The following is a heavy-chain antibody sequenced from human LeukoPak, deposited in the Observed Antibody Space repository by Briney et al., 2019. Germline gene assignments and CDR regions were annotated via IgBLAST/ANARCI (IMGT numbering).Heavy chain of an antibody. CDR3: ARQSYDFWSGPIGYMDV. Sequence: SETLSLTCTVSGGSISSYYWSWIRQPPGKGLEWIGYIYTSGSTNYNPSLKSRVTISVDTSKNQFSLKLSSVTAADTAVYYCARQSYDFWSGPIGYMDVWGKGTTVTVSS. D-gene: IGHD3-3*01. J-gene: IGHJ6*03. CDR2: IYTSGST. CDR1: GGSISSYY. V-gene: IGHV4-4*09.